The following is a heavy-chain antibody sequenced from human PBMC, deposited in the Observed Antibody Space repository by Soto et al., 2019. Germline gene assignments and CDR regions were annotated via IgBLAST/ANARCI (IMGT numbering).Heavy chain of an antibody. V-gene: IGHV3-64D*06. Sequence: GGSLRLSCAASGFVFEMYWMHWVRQTPGKGPEWVSRISSNGGSTYYADSVKGRFTISRDNSKNTLYLQMSSLRAEDTAVYYCVSPARVYWGQGTLVTVSS. CDR3: VSPARVY. J-gene: IGHJ4*02. CDR1: GFVFEMYW. CDR2: ISSNGGST.